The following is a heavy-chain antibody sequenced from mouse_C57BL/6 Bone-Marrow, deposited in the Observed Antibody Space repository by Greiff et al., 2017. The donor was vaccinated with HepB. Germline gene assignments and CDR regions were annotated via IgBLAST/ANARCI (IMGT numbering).Heavy chain of an antibody. J-gene: IGHJ1*03. CDR2: IYPGSGIT. CDR1: GYTFTDYY. D-gene: IGHD2-3*01. CDR3: ASSVDGYWV. Sequence: VKLVESGAELVRLGASVKLSCKASGYTFTDYYINWVKQRPGQGLEWIARIYPGSGITNYNEKFKGKATLTAEKSSSTANMQLSSLTSEDSAVYFCASSVDGYWVWGKGTTVTVSS. V-gene: IGHV1-76*01.